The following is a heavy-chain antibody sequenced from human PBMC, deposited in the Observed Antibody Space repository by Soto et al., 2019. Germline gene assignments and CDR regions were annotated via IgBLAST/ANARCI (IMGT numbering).Heavy chain of an antibody. V-gene: IGHV3-23*01. CDR1: GFTFNNYA. J-gene: IGHJ4*02. D-gene: IGHD3-10*01. CDR2: ISGGGDTT. Sequence: EVQLLESGGGLVQPGGSLRLSCAASGFTFNNYAMTWVRQAPGKGLEWVSAISGGGDTTYYADSVKGRFTVSRDGSKNTLYLQTTSLRAEDTALEYWANVRGGSASPTPRVAFWGQGTLFPVSP. CDR3: ANVRGGSASPTPRVAF.